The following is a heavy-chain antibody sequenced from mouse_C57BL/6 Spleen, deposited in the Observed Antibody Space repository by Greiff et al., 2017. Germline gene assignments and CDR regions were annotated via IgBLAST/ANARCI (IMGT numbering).Heavy chain of an antibody. CDR3: TTILANWSYYFDY. CDR2: IDPEDGDT. D-gene: IGHD4-1*01. J-gene: IGHJ2*01. CDR1: GFNIKDYY. V-gene: IGHV14-1*01. Sequence: EVQLQQSGAELVRPGASVKLSCTASGFNIKDYYMHWVKQRPEQGLEWIGRIDPEDGDTEYAPKFQGKATMTADKSSNTAYLQLSSLTSEDTAVYYCTTILANWSYYFDYWGQGTTLTVSS.